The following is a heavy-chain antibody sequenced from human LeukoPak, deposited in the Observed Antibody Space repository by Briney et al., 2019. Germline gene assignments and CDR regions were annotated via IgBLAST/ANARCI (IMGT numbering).Heavy chain of an antibody. V-gene: IGHV3-30*18. J-gene: IGHJ4*02. D-gene: IGHD3-9*01. CDR1: GFTFSSYG. CDR2: ISYDGSNK. Sequence: GGSLRLSCAASGFTFSSYGMHWVRQAPGKGLEGVAVISYDGSNKYYADSVKGRFTISRDNSKNTLYLQMNSLRAEDTAVYYCAKEGRAVYDILTGYSGGIDYWGQGTLVTVSS. CDR3: AKEGRAVYDILTGYSGGIDY.